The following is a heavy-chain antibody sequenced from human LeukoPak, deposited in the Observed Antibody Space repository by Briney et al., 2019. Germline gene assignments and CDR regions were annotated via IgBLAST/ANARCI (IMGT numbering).Heavy chain of an antibody. V-gene: IGHV3-33*01. D-gene: IGHD3-3*01. Sequence: GGSLRLSCAASGFTFSSYGMHWVRQAPGKGLEWVAVIWYDGSNKYYADSVKGRFTISRDNSKNTLYLQMNSLRAKDTAVYYCARTYYDFWSGFRQVYYYYGMDVWGQGTTVTVSS. CDR3: ARTYYDFWSGFRQVYYYYGMDV. CDR2: IWYDGSNK. CDR1: GFTFSSYG. J-gene: IGHJ6*02.